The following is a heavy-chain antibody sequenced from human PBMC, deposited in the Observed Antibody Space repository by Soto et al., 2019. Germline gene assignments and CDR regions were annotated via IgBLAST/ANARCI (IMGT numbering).Heavy chain of an antibody. J-gene: IGHJ5*02. CDR1: GYSFTSYW. Sequence: PGESLKISCKGSGYSFTSYWISWVRQMPGKGLEWMGRIDPSDSYTNYSPSFQGHVTISADKSISTAYLQWSSLKASDTAMYYCARHWGLDTQVTTSLLHNWFDPWGQGTLVTVSS. CDR2: IDPSDSYT. CDR3: ARHWGLDTQVTTSLLHNWFDP. D-gene: IGHD4-4*01. V-gene: IGHV5-10-1*01.